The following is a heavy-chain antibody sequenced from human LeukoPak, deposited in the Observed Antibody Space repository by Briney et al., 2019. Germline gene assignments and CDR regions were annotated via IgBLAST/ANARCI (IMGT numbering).Heavy chain of an antibody. Sequence: GGSLRLSCAASGYTFNGYAMSWVRQAPGKGLEWVSAISGSGGSTYYADSVKGRFTISRDNSKNTLYLQMNSLRAEDTALYYCAKEPASGSCFDYWGQGTLATVSS. CDR3: AKEPASGSCFDY. CDR1: GYTFNGYA. J-gene: IGHJ4*02. CDR2: ISGSGGST. V-gene: IGHV3-23*01. D-gene: IGHD3-10*01.